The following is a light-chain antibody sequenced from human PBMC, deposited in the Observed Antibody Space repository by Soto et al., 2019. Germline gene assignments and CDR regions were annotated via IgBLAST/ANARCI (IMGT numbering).Light chain of an antibody. CDR2: DVT. V-gene: IGLV2-14*01. Sequence: QSVLSQPASVSGSPGQSITISCTGTSSDVGGFEYVSWYQHQPGQAPKLIIYDVTKRPSGVSNRFSGSKSGNTASLTISGIQAEDEGDYYCGSITRSSTSVFGTGTKLTVL. J-gene: IGLJ1*01. CDR1: SSDVGGFEY. CDR3: GSITRSSTSV.